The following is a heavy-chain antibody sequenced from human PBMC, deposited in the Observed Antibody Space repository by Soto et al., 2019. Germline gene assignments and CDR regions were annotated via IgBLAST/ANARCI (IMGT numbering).Heavy chain of an antibody. J-gene: IGHJ6*02. CDR1: GFTFSSYG. V-gene: IGHV3-30*18. CDR2: ILYDGSNK. CDR3: AKDRNRVGFIDVVVTANYCMDV. Sequence: QVQLVESGGGVVQPGRSLRLSCAASGFTFSSYGMHWVRQAPGKGLEWVAVILYDGSNKYYADSVKGRFTISRDNSKNTLYLQMNSLRAEDMVGYYGAKDRNRVGFIDVVVTANYCMDVWGQGTTVTAAS. D-gene: IGHD2-21*02.